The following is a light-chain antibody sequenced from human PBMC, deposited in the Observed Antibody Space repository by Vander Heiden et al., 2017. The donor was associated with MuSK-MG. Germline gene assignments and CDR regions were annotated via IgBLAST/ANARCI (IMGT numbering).Light chain of an antibody. CDR2: GPS. Sequence: EIEMTQSPVTLSVSPGERATLSCRARVLIYGPSTRATGIPARFSGSGSGTEFPLTISSLQSEDFAVYYCQQDHDWPPLTFGGGTRVEIK. V-gene: IGKV3-15*01. J-gene: IGKJ4*01. CDR3: QQDHDWPPLT.